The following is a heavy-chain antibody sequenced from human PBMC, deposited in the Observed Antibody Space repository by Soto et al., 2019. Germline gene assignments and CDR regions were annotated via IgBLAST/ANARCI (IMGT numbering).Heavy chain of an antibody. V-gene: IGHV1-69*13. CDR3: NAGPTTYYYAMDV. CDR1: GGTFSSYA. Sequence: GASVKVSCKASGGTFSSYAISWVRQAPGQGLEWMGGIIPIFGTANYAQKFQGRVTITADESTSTAYMELSSLRSEDTAVYYCNAGPTTYYYAMDVCGHGTTVTVSS. CDR2: IIPIFGTA. D-gene: IGHD1-7*01. J-gene: IGHJ6*02.